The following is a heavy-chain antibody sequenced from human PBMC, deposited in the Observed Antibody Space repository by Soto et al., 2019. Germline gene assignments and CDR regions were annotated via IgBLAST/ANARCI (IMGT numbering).Heavy chain of an antibody. D-gene: IGHD3-10*01. CDR3: ARPLFGSGSYLRILVGTQEPDY. CDR1: GYTFTSYD. Sequence: GASVKVSCKASGYTFTSYDINWVRQATGQGLEWMGWMNPNSGNTGYAQKFQGRVTMTRNTSISTAYMELSSLRSEDTAVYYCARPLFGSGSYLRILVGTQEPDYWGQGTLVTVP. J-gene: IGHJ4*02. V-gene: IGHV1-8*01. CDR2: MNPNSGNT.